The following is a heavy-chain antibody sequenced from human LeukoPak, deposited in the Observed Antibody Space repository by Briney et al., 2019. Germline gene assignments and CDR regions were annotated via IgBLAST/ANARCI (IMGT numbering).Heavy chain of an antibody. J-gene: IGHJ6*02. CDR2: INPSGGST. V-gene: IGHV1-46*01. CDR3: AREGFPPKISDFWSSLGPYYYCGMDV. D-gene: IGHD3-3*01. CDR1: GYTFTSYY. Sequence: ASVKVSCKASGYTFTSYYMHWVRQAPGQGLEWMGIINPSGGSTSYTQKFQGRVTMTRDTSTSTVYMELSSLRSEDTAVYYCAREGFPPKISDFWSSLGPYYYCGMDVWGQGTTVTVSS.